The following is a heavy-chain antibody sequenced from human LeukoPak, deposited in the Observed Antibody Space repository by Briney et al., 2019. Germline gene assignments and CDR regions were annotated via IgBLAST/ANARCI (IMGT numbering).Heavy chain of an antibody. Sequence: GGSLRLSCEASGFTFNTYSMNWARQAPGKGLEWVSSIDSSGGYMFYADSVKGRFIISRDNAKDSLYLRMNSLRVEDTAVYYCLRGDRRDYWGQGSLVTVSS. J-gene: IGHJ4*02. CDR3: LRGDRRDY. CDR1: GFTFNTYS. CDR2: IDSSGGYM. V-gene: IGHV3-21*06.